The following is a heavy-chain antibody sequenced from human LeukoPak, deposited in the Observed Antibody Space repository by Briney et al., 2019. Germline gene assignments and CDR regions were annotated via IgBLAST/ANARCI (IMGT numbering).Heavy chain of an antibody. J-gene: IGHJ5*02. CDR3: ARLITVARNWFDP. D-gene: IGHD4-23*01. CDR1: GYTFTGYY. Sequence: GASVKVSCKASGYTFTGYYMHWVRQAPGQGLEWMGWIDPNSGGTNYAQKFQGRVTLTRDTSITTAYMELSSLRSDDTAVYYCARLITVARNWFDPWGQGNLVTVSP. V-gene: IGHV1-2*02. CDR2: IDPNSGGT.